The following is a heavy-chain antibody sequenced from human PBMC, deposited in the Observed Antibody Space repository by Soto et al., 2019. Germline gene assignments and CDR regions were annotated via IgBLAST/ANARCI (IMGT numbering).Heavy chain of an antibody. CDR3: ARGRYGDY. V-gene: IGHV1-18*01. CDR1: GYIFTTYG. J-gene: IGHJ4*02. CDR2: ISAHNGNT. D-gene: IGHD1-1*01. Sequence: QVHLVQSGAEVKKPGASVKVSCKGSGYIFTTYGITWVRQAPGQGLEWMGWISAHNGNTNYAQKLQGRVTVTRDTSMSTAYMELRNLRSDYTAVYYCARGRYGDYWGQGALVTVSS.